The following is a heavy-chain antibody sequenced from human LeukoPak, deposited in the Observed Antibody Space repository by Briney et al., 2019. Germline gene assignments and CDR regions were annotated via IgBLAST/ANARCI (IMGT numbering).Heavy chain of an antibody. Sequence: ASVKVSCKSSGYTFTSYYMRWVRQAPGQGLEWMGIINTSGGSTTYAQKFQGRVSMTRDTSTSTVYLEVSSLRSEDTAVYYCARSQGGNTLWFDPWGQGTLVTVSS. V-gene: IGHV1-46*01. CDR2: INTSGGST. CDR3: ARSQGGNTLWFDP. J-gene: IGHJ5*02. CDR1: GYTFTSYY. D-gene: IGHD4-23*01.